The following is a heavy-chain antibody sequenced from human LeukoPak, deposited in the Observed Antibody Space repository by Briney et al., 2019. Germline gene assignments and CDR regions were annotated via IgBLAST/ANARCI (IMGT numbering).Heavy chain of an antibody. CDR1: GYTFTGYY. J-gene: IGHJ4*02. CDR2: INPNSGGT. CDR3: ATTHDSRELMQGDY. D-gene: IGHD3-10*01. Sequence: ASVKVSCEASGYTFTGYYMHWVRQAPGQGLEWMGWINPNSGGTNYAQKFQGRVTMTRDTSISTAYMELSRLRSDDTAVYFCATTHDSRELMQGDYWGQGTLVTVSS. V-gene: IGHV1-2*02.